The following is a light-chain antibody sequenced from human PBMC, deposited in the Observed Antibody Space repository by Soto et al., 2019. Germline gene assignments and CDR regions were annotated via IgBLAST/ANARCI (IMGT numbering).Light chain of an antibody. CDR3: QQVMSYPRT. V-gene: IGKV1-9*01. CDR1: QVIGSY. J-gene: IGKJ1*01. CDR2: AAS. Sequence: DIQLTQSPSFLSASVGDGVTITCRASQVIGSYLAWYQQKPEKAPKLLIYAASTLQSGVPSRFSGSGSGTEFTLTISSLQPEDFATYYCQQVMSYPRTFGKGTKVEIK.